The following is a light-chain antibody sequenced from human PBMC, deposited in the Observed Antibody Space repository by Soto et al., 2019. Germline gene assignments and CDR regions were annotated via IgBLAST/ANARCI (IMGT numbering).Light chain of an antibody. CDR3: SSYTSSSTLGV. CDR2: DVI. J-gene: IGLJ1*01. CDR1: SSDVGGYNY. Sequence: QSALTQPASVSGSPGQSITISCTGTSSDVGGYNYVSWYQQHPGKAPKLMIYDVINRPSGVSNRFSGSKSGNTASLTISGLQAEDEADYYCSSYTSSSTLGVFGTGTKLTVL. V-gene: IGLV2-14*01.